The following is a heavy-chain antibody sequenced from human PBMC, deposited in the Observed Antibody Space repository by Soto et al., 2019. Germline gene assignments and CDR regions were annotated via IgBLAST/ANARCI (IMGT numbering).Heavy chain of an antibody. V-gene: IGHV1-3*01. CDR3: ARTVSGGSYIFDY. Sequence: ASVKVSCKASGYTFTTYGIHWVRQAPGQRLEWMGWINAGDGNTKYSQKFQSRVTITRDTSASTAYMELSSLISEDTAVYYCARTVSGGSYIFDYWGQGTLVTVYS. CDR2: INAGDGNT. CDR1: GYTFTTYG. D-gene: IGHD1-26*01. J-gene: IGHJ4*02.